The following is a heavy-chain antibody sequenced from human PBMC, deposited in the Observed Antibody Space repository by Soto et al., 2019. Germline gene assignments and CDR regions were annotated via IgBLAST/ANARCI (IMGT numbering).Heavy chain of an antibody. Sequence: QVHLQESGPGLIKPSGTLSLTCAVSGGSISSNWWSWVRQPPGKGLEWIGEIYHSGSTNYNPSLMNRVTMTMDKSQNHLSLNLTSVTAADTAVYYCARQIAVSGTRGFDFWGRGTLVTVSS. CDR2: IYHSGST. CDR1: GGSISSNW. V-gene: IGHV4-4*02. CDR3: ARQIAVSGTRGFDF. D-gene: IGHD6-19*01. J-gene: IGHJ4*02.